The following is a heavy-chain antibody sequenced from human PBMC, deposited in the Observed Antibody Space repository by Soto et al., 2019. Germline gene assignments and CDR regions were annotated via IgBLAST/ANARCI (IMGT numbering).Heavy chain of an antibody. D-gene: IGHD2-21*02. CDR1: GYNFPSSN. CDR2: MNAANGNA. Sequence: QERLVQSGAELRRPGASVKISCRASGYNFPSSNVNWVRQASGQGPAWLGWMNAANGNAAFARDCQGRVSMTRDLSTDTGYVELGCLSSGDTAMYYCARAVGIGVTGLDLWGPGTFVTVS. J-gene: IGHJ5*02. CDR3: ARAVGIGVTGLDL. V-gene: IGHV1-8*02.